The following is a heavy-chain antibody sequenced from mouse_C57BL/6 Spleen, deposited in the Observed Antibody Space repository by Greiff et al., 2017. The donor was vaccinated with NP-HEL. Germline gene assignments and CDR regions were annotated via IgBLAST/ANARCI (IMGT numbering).Heavy chain of an antibody. V-gene: IGHV3-6*01. D-gene: IGHD3-1*01. Sequence: VQLKQSGPGLVKPSQSLSLTCSVTGYSITSGYYWNWIRQFPGNKLEWMGYISYDGSNNYNPSLKNRISITRDTSKNQFFLKLNSVTTEDTATYYCAREGYGKDYWGQGTTLTVSS. J-gene: IGHJ2*01. CDR3: AREGYGKDY. CDR2: ISYDGSN. CDR1: GYSITSGYY.